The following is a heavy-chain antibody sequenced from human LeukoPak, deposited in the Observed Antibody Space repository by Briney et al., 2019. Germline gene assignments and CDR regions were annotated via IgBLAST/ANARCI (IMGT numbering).Heavy chain of an antibody. CDR2: ISSNGGSS. Sequence: PGGSLRLSCSASGFTFSAYAMYWVRQAPGKGLEYVSGISSNGGSSFYADSVKGRFTISRDNSKNTLYLQMNSLRAEDTAVYYCARDSPYSSGWFDYWGQGTLVTVSS. CDR3: ARDSPYSSGWFDY. CDR1: GFTFSAYA. J-gene: IGHJ4*02. D-gene: IGHD6-19*01. V-gene: IGHV3-64*04.